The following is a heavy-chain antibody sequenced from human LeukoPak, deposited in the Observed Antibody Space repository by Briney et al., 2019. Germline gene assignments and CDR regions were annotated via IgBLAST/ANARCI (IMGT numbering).Heavy chain of an antibody. CDR2: IYYSGST. CDR3: ARDSEWELDY. Sequence: SETLSLTCTVSGGSISSYYWSWIRQPPGKGLEWIGYIYYSGSTNYNPSLKSRVTISVDTSKNQFSLKLSSVTAADTAVYYCARDSEWELDYWGQGTLVTVSS. V-gene: IGHV4-59*01. D-gene: IGHD1-26*01. CDR1: GGSISSYY. J-gene: IGHJ4*02.